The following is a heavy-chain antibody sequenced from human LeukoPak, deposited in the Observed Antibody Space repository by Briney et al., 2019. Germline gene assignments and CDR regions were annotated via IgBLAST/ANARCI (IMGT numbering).Heavy chain of an antibody. CDR2: ISYSGST. CDR1: GGSISSGDYY. CDR3: ARDTHPVGATVWHAFDI. Sequence: SETLSLTCTVSGGSISSGDYYWSWISHPPGKGLEWIGYISYSGSTYYNPSLKSRVTISVDTSKNQFSLKLSSVTAADTAVYYCARDTHPVGATVWHAFDIWGQGTMVTVSS. J-gene: IGHJ3*02. D-gene: IGHD1-26*01. V-gene: IGHV4-30-4*01.